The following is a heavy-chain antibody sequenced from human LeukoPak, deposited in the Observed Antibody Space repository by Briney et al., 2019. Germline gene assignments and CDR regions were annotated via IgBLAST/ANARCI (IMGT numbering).Heavy chain of an antibody. J-gene: IGHJ3*02. CDR2: INSRGSTI. D-gene: IGHD2/OR15-2a*01. Sequence: GGSLRLSCAASGFTFSSYEMNWVRQAPGKGLEWVSYINSRGSTIYYADSVKGRFTISRDNSKNTVHLQMNNLRAEDTAMYFCARRLYIVRGAFDIWGQGTMVTVSS. V-gene: IGHV3-48*03. CDR1: GFTFSSYE. CDR3: ARRLYIVRGAFDI.